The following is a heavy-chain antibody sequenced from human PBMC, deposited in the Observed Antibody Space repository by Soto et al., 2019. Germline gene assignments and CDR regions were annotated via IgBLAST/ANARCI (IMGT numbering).Heavy chain of an antibody. CDR1: GGTFSSYT. J-gene: IGHJ5*02. V-gene: IGHV1-69*02. Sequence: QVPLVQSGAEVKKPGSSVKVSCKASGGTFSSYTISWVRQAPGQGLEWMGRIIPILGIANYAQKFQGRVTITADKSTSTAYMELSSLRSEDTAVYYCARSVFTSFWFDPWGQGTLVTVSS. CDR3: ARSVFTSFWFDP. CDR2: IIPILGIA. D-gene: IGHD2-2*01.